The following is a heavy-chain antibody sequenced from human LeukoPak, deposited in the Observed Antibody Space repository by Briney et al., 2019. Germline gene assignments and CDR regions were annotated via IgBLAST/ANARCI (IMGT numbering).Heavy chain of an antibody. D-gene: IGHD1-1*01. V-gene: IGHV3-33*01. CDR2: VWFDGSKT. CDR3: AREKYNFGPDY. Sequence: GRSLRLSCAASGFAFSGFGMHWVRQAPGKGLEWVSLVWFDGSKTFYADSVKGRFTISRDNSMNTLYLQINSLRAEDTAVYYCAREKYNFGPDYRGQGTLVTVSS. J-gene: IGHJ4*02. CDR1: GFAFSGFG.